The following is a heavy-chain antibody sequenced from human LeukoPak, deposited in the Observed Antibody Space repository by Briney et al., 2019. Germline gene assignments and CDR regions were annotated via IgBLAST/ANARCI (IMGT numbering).Heavy chain of an antibody. Sequence: SVKVSCKASGGTFHSYAISWVRQAPGQGREWMGGIIPIFGTANYAQKLQGRVTITADKSTSTAYMELSSLRSEDTAVYYCAKMVSVVPAAMPPYFDYWGQGTVVTVSS. CDR1: GGTFHSYA. CDR2: IIPIFGTA. V-gene: IGHV1-69*06. CDR3: AKMVSVVPAAMPPYFDY. D-gene: IGHD2-2*01. J-gene: IGHJ4*02.